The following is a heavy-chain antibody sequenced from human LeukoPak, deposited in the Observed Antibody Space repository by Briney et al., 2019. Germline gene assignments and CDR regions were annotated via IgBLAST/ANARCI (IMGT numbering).Heavy chain of an antibody. V-gene: IGHV4-59*01. D-gene: IGHD3-22*01. J-gene: IGHJ3*02. CDR2: IYYSGSA. Sequence: SETLSLTCTVSGGSISSDYWSWIRQPPGKGLEWIGYIYYSGSAKYNPSLKSRVTISSDTSKNQFSLKLSSVTAADTAVYYCARDPTWDRDRRRYWNAFDIWGQGTLVTVSS. CDR1: GGSISSDY. CDR3: ARDPTWDRDRRRYWNAFDI.